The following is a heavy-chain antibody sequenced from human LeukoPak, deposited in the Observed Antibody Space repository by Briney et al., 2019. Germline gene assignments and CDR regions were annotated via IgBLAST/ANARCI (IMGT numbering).Heavy chain of an antibody. CDR1: GFTFSSYS. V-gene: IGHV3-21*01. CDR3: ARDTSSTVVTPRAFDY. CDR2: ISSSSSYI. D-gene: IGHD4-23*01. J-gene: IGHJ4*02. Sequence: GGSLRLSCAASGFTFSSYSMNWVRQAPGKGLEWVSSISSSSSYIYYADSVKGRFTISRDNAKNSLYLQMNSLRAEDTAVYYCARDTSSTVVTPRAFDYWGQGTLVTVSS.